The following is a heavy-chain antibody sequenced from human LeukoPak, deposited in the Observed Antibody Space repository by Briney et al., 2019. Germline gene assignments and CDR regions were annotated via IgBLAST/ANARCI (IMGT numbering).Heavy chain of an antibody. D-gene: IGHD3-10*01. Sequence: GGSLRLSCTTSGITFSSYGMHWVRQAPGKGLEWVANIKQDGSEKYYVDSVKGRFTISRDNAKNSLYLQMNSLRVEDTALYYCAARSSGSHFDYWGQGTLVTVSS. CDR3: AARSSGSHFDY. CDR2: IKQDGSEK. J-gene: IGHJ4*02. V-gene: IGHV3-7*03. CDR1: GITFSSYG.